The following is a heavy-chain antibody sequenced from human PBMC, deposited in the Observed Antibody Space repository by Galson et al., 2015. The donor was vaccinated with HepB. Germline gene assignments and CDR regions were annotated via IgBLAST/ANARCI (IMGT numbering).Heavy chain of an antibody. CDR2: LSTSGGST. CDR3: AKAPVEYYDSSGYYSDY. Sequence: SLRLSCAASGFTFSNYAMSWVRQAPGKGLDWVSSLSTSGGSTYYAGSVKGRFTISRDNSKNTLYLQMNSLRAEDTAVYYCAKAPVEYYDSSGYYSDYWGQGTLVTVSS. V-gene: IGHV3-23*01. J-gene: IGHJ4*02. D-gene: IGHD3-22*01. CDR1: GFTFSNYA.